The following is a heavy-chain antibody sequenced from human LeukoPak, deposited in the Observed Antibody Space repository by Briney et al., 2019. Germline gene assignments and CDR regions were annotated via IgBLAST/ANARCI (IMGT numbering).Heavy chain of an antibody. Sequence: TGGSLRLSCATSGITFSRKAMSWVRQAPGKGXEXVSAISGSGDNTYYVDAVRGRFTISRDNSKNTLYLHMNNLRAEDTAVYYCAKLPDCSNDACSQGDYWGQGTLVIVSS. CDR1: GITFSRKA. V-gene: IGHV3-23*01. CDR3: AKLPDCSNDACSQGDY. CDR2: ISGSGDNT. D-gene: IGHD2-8*01. J-gene: IGHJ4*02.